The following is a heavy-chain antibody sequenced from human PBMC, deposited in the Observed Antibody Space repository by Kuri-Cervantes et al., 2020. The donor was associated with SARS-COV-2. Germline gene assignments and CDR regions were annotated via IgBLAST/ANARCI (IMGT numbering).Heavy chain of an antibody. Sequence: ASVKVSCKASGYTFTGYYMHWVRLAPGQGLEWMGWINPNSGGTNYAQKFLDWVTMTRDTSISTAYMELSRLRSDDTAVYYCATRGAYSGYAGGGMDVWGQGTTVTVSS. CDR1: GYTFTGYY. J-gene: IGHJ6*02. V-gene: IGHV1-2*04. D-gene: IGHD5-12*01. CDR3: ATRGAYSGYAGGGMDV. CDR2: INPNSGGT.